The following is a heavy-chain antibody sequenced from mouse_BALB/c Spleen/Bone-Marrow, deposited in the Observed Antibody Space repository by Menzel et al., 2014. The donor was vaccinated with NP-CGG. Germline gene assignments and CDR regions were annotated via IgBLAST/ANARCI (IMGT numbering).Heavy chain of an antibody. CDR3: ARSGYWFFDV. Sequence: QVQLQQSGAELVKPGASVKLSCEASGYTFTSYWMHWVKRRPGQGLEWIGEINPSNGRTNYVEKFKSKATLSGDKSSSTVYMQLSSLTSEDSAVYYCARSGYWFFDVWGAGTTVTVSA. V-gene: IGHV1S81*02. CDR1: GYTFTSYW. J-gene: IGHJ1*01. D-gene: IGHD3-1*01. CDR2: INPSNGRT.